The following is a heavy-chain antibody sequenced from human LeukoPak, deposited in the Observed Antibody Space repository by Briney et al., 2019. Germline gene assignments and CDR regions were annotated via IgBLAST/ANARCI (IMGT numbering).Heavy chain of an antibody. Sequence: SETLSLTCTVSGGSISSYYWSWIRQPPRKGLEWVGYIYYSGSTNYNPSLKSRVTISVDTSKNQFSLKLSSVTAADTAVYYCARAGYCSGGSCYSDYWGQGTLVTVSS. V-gene: IGHV4-59*01. CDR3: ARAGYCSGGSCYSDY. J-gene: IGHJ4*02. D-gene: IGHD2-15*01. CDR1: GGSISSYY. CDR2: IYYSGST.